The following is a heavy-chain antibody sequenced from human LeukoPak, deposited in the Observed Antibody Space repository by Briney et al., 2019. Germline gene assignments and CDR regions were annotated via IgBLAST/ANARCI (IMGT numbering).Heavy chain of an antibody. J-gene: IGHJ6*03. D-gene: IGHD4-17*01. V-gene: IGHV1-18*01. Sequence: ASVKVSCKASGYTFTSYGISWVRQAPGQGLEWMGWISAYNGNTNYAQKFQGRVTMTRDTSISTAYMELSRLRSDDTAVYYCAIPYGDYYYYMDVWGKGTTVTVSS. CDR1: GYTFTSYG. CDR3: AIPYGDYYYYMDV. CDR2: ISAYNGNT.